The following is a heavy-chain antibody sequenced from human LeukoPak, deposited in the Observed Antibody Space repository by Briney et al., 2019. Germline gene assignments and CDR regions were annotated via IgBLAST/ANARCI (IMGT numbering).Heavy chain of an antibody. J-gene: IGHJ3*02. V-gene: IGHV3-7*01. Sequence: GVSLRLSCAASGFTFSSYWMSWVRQAPGKGLEWVANIKQDGSEKYYVDSVKGRFTISRDNAKNSLYLQMNSLRAEDTAVYYCARDRQGYSYGYHSAFDIWGQGTMVTVSS. D-gene: IGHD5-18*01. CDR1: GFTFSSYW. CDR3: ARDRQGYSYGYHSAFDI. CDR2: IKQDGSEK.